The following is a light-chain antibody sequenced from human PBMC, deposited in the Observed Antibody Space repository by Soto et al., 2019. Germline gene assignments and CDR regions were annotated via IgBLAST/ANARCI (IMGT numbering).Light chain of an antibody. Sequence: QSALTQPASVSGSPGQSITISCTGTTSDVGSYNLVSWYQHHPGKAPKLIIFEDSKRPSGVSNRFSGSKSGNMASLTISGLQAEDEADYYCWSYAGSYTLVFGGGTKLTVL. V-gene: IGLV2-23*01. CDR3: WSYAGSYTLV. CDR2: EDS. CDR1: TSDVGSYNL. J-gene: IGLJ2*01.